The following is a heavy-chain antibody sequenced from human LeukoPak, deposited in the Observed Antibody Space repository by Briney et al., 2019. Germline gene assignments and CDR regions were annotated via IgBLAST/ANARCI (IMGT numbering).Heavy chain of an antibody. CDR3: ARNHHTYYDFWSGYL. CDR2: ISYDGSNK. V-gene: IGHV3-30-3*01. Sequence: GGSLRLSCAASGFTFSNAWMTWVRQAPGKGLEWVTVISYDGSNKYYADSVKGRFTISRDNSKNTLYLQMNSLRAEDTAVYYCARNHHTYYDFWSGYLWGQGTLVTVSS. D-gene: IGHD3-3*01. J-gene: IGHJ4*02. CDR1: GFTFSNAW.